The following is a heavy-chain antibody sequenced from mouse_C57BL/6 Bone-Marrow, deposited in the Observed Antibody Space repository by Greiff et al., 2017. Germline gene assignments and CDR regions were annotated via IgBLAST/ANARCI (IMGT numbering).Heavy chain of an antibody. J-gene: IGHJ4*01. CDR1: GYAFSSYW. CDR3: ARLGIYYDDDGYAMDY. D-gene: IGHD2-4*01. Sequence: VQLQQSGAELVKPGASVKISCKASGYAFSSYWMNWVKQRPGKGLEWIGQIYPGDGDTNYNGKFKGKATLTADKSSSTAYMQLSSLTSEDSAVYFCARLGIYYDDDGYAMDYWGQGTSVTVSS. V-gene: IGHV1-80*01. CDR2: IYPGDGDT.